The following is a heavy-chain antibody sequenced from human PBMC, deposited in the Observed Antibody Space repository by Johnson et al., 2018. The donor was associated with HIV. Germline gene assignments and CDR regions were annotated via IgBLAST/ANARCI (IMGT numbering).Heavy chain of an antibody. J-gene: IGHJ3*02. Sequence: QVQLVESGGGVVQPWRSLRLSCVASGFTFSSYGMNWVRQVPGKGLEWVAVMSYDGSSKYYADSVKGRFTISRDNSKNTLYLQMNSLRAEDTAVYYCAGRCSSSSCSHGAFDIWGQGTVVTVSS. V-gene: IGHV3-30*03. CDR2: MSYDGSSK. D-gene: IGHD2-2*01. CDR3: AGRCSSSSCSHGAFDI. CDR1: GFTFSSYG.